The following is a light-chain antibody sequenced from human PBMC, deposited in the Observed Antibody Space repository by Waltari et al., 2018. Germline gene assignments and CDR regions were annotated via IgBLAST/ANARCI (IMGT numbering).Light chain of an antibody. Sequence: RTRPAPVPGSPGRPTTTSALEPAGTVVGYNSASWYQQHPGKAPKLMIYDVSNRPSGVSNRFSGSKSGNTASLTISGLQAEDEADYYCSSYTSSSTHVVFGGGTKLTVL. CDR2: DVS. CDR1: AGTVVGYNS. J-gene: IGLJ2*01. V-gene: IGLV2-14*03. CDR3: SSYTSSSTHVV.